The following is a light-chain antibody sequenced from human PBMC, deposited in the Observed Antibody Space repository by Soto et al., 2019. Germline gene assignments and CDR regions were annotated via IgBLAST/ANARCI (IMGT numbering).Light chain of an antibody. CDR3: AAWDDSLTGRV. V-gene: IGLV1-44*01. CDR2: SNS. CDR1: SPNIGRNT. Sequence: QSVLTQPPSASETPGQRVTISCSGSSPNIGRNTVNWYQQFPGTAPKLLIYSNSQRPSGVPDRFSGSKSGTSGSLVISDLQSEDEADYYCAAWDDSLTGRVFGGGTKLTVL. J-gene: IGLJ3*02.